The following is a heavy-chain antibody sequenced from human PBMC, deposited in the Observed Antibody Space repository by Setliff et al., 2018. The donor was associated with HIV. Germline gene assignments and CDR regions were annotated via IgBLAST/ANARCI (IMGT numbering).Heavy chain of an antibody. CDR2: INPNSGAT. J-gene: IGHJ4*02. D-gene: IGHD1-26*01. CDR1: GYTFTGYH. V-gene: IGHV1-2*02. CDR3: ARDVGGGEDY. Sequence: ASVKVSCKASGYTFTGYHMHWVRQAPGQGLEWMGWINPNSGATKCAQKFQGRVTMTRDTSISTAYMELSGPRSADTAMYYCARDVGGGEDYWGQGTLVTVSS.